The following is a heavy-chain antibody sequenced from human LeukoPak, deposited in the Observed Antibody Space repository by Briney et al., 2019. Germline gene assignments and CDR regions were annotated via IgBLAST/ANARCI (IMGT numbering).Heavy chain of an antibody. CDR2: INPNSGGT. Sequence: ASVKVSCKASGYTFTGYYMHWVRQAPGQGLEWMGRINPNSGGTNYAQKFQGRVTMTRDTSISTAYMELSRLRSDDTAVYYCARDYGSSWYPPTYYFDYWGQGTLVTVSS. J-gene: IGHJ4*02. CDR3: ARDYGSSWYPPTYYFDY. CDR1: GYTFTGYY. D-gene: IGHD6-13*01. V-gene: IGHV1-2*06.